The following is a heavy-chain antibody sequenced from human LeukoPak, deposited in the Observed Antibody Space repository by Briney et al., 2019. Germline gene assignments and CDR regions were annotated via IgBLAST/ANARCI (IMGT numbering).Heavy chain of an antibody. CDR2: ISGCGGST. CDR3: AKTEKYSSGWYLRTSFDY. V-gene: IGHV3-23*01. Sequence: GGSLRLSCAASGFTFSSYAMSWVRQAPGKGLEWVSAISGCGGSTYYADSVKGRFTISRDNSKNTLYLQMNSLRAEDTAVYYCAKTEKYSSGWYLRTSFDYWGQGTLVTVSS. J-gene: IGHJ4*02. D-gene: IGHD6-19*01. CDR1: GFTFSSYA.